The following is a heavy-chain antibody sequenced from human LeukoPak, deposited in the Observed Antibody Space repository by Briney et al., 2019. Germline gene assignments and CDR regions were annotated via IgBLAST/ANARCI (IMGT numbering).Heavy chain of an antibody. D-gene: IGHD1-26*01. CDR2: ISWNSGSI. CDR3: AKSNGIVGSSFDY. J-gene: IGHJ4*02. CDR1: GFTFDDYA. Sequence: GGSLRLSCAASGFTFDDYAMHWVRQAPGKGLEWVSGISWNSGSIGYADSVKGRFTISRDNAKNSLYLQMNSLRAEDTALYYCAKSNGIVGSSFDYWGQGTLVTVPS. V-gene: IGHV3-9*01.